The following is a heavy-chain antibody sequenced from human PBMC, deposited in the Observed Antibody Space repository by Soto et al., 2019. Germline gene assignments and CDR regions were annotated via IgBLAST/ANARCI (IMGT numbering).Heavy chain of an antibody. D-gene: IGHD3-10*01. CDR2: IREDGKEI. Sequence: GGSLRLSCAASGFTPSSYWMAWVRQTPGKGLEFVANIREDGKEINYVDSVKGRFTISRDNAKNSLFLQMNSLRDDDTAVYYCGTDQWGGAFDIGGQGTMVTVSS. CDR3: GTDQWGGAFDI. CDR1: GFTPSSYW. J-gene: IGHJ3*02. V-gene: IGHV3-7*01.